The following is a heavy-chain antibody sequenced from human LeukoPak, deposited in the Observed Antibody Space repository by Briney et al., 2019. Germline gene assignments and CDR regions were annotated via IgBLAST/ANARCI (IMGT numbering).Heavy chain of an antibody. D-gene: IGHD2-2*01. J-gene: IGHJ4*02. Sequence: PGGSLRPSCAASGFTFSSYAMSWVRQAPGRGLVWVSAVSGSGGSTYYADSVQGRFTISRDNSKSTLYLQMNGLRADDTATYYCAKGRPPYNVVPADYWGQGTLVTVSS. CDR2: VSGSGGST. CDR1: GFTFSSYA. CDR3: AKGRPPYNVVPADY. V-gene: IGHV3-23*01.